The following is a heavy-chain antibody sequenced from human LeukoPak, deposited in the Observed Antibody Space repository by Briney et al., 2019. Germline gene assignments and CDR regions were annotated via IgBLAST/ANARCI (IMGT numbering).Heavy chain of an antibody. CDR1: GFTFSSYD. CDR3: ARERYGSGSYRNGMDV. D-gene: IGHD3-10*01. V-gene: IGHV3-13*04. J-gene: IGHJ6*02. CDR2: IGTAGDA. Sequence: GGSLRLSCAASGFTFSSYDMHWVRQVTGKGLEWVSAIGTAGDAYYPGSVKGRFTISRENAKNSLYLQMNSLRAGDTAVYYCARERYGSGSYRNGMDVWGQGTTVTVSS.